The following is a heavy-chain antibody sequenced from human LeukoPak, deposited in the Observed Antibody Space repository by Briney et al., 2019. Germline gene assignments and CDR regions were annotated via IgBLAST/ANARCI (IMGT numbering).Heavy chain of an antibody. CDR3: ARSALDTSGTYYNPQPFVY. Sequence: SETLSLTCTVSGGSICTYYWSWIRQPPGKGLEWIGYIYYSGSTSYNPSLKRRVTILIDTSKKQFSLKLNSVTAADTAVYYCARSALDTSGTYYNPQPFVYWGQGTLVTVSS. V-gene: IGHV4-59*01. CDR2: IYYSGST. CDR1: GGSICTYY. J-gene: IGHJ4*02. D-gene: IGHD3-10*01.